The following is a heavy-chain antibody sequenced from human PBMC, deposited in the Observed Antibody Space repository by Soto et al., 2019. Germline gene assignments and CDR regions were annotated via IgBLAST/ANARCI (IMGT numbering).Heavy chain of an antibody. J-gene: IGHJ4*02. CDR2: IKQDGSEK. Sequence: GESLKISCAASGFTFSSYWMSWVRQAPGKGLEWVANIKQDGSEKYYVDSVKGRFTISRDNAKNSLYLQMNSLRAEDTAVYYCARVHPEDYYDSSGSLDYWGQGTLVTVSS. V-gene: IGHV3-7*01. CDR3: ARVHPEDYYDSSGSLDY. CDR1: GFTFSSYW. D-gene: IGHD3-22*01.